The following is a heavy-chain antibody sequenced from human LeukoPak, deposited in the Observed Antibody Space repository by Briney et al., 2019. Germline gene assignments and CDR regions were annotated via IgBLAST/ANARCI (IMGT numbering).Heavy chain of an antibody. CDR2: IYHSGST. CDR1: GYSISSGYY. Sequence: SETLSLTCTVSGYSISSGYYWGWIRQPPGKGLGWIGSIYHSGSTYYNPSLKSRVTISVDTSKNQFSLKLSSVTAADTAVYYCARGRYFDWLPPGYFDYWGQGTLVTVSS. J-gene: IGHJ4*02. V-gene: IGHV4-38-2*02. D-gene: IGHD3-9*01. CDR3: ARGRYFDWLPPGYFDY.